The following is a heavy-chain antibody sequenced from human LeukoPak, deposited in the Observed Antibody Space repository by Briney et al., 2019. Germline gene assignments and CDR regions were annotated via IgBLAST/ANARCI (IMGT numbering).Heavy chain of an antibody. Sequence: SVKVSCKASVGTFSSYAITWVRQAPGLGLEWMGRIIPTLEVANYAQKFQGRVTITADKSTSTAYMELSSLRPEDTAVYYCARVISGTWLWFWGQGTLVTVSS. D-gene: IGHD1-14*01. CDR1: VGTFSSYA. V-gene: IGHV1-69*04. J-gene: IGHJ4*02. CDR2: IIPTLEVA. CDR3: ARVISGTWLWF.